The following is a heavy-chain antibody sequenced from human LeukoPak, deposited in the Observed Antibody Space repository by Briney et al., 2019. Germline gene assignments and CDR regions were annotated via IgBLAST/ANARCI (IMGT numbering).Heavy chain of an antibody. J-gene: IGHJ4*02. CDR2: IIPIFGTA. CDR3: ARGRYFDWLLQNYYFDY. V-gene: IGHV1-69*06. CDR1: GGTFSSYA. Sequence: GASVKVSCKASGGTFSSYAISWVRQAPGQGLEWMGGIIPIFGTANYAQKFQGRVTITADKSTSTAYMELSSLRSEDTAVYYCARGRYFDWLLQNYYFDYWGQGTLVTVSS. D-gene: IGHD3-9*01.